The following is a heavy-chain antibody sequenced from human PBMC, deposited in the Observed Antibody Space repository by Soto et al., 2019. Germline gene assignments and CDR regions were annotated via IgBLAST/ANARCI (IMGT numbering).Heavy chain of an antibody. D-gene: IGHD3-22*01. J-gene: IGHJ3*02. CDR2: IYYSGST. CDR1: GGSISSSSYY. CDR3: AREFDYYDSRTNPLLSIAFDI. Sequence: SETLSLTCTVSGGSISSSSYYWGWIRQPPGKGLEWIGSIYYSGSTYYNPSLKSRVTISVDTSKNQFSLKLSSVTAADTAVYYCAREFDYYDSRTNPLLSIAFDIWGQGTMVTVSS. V-gene: IGHV4-39*02.